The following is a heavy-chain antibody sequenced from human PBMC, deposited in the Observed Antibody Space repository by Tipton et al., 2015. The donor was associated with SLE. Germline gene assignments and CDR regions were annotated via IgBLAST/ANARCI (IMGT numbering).Heavy chain of an antibody. CDR1: GLTFSNYA. CDR3: AKFPSSAYGDYGY. CDR2: VSVSGVNT. D-gene: IGHD4-17*01. V-gene: IGHV3-23*01. J-gene: IGHJ4*02. Sequence: SLRLSCTTSGLTFSNYAMTWVRQAPGKGLEWILDVSVSGVNTHSADSVKGRFTISRDNSKNTLYLQMSSLKTEDTAVYYRAKFPSSAYGDYGYWGQGTLVTVSS.